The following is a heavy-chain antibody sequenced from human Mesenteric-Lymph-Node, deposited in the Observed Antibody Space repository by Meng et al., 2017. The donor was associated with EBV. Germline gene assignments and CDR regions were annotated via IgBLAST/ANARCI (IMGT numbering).Heavy chain of an antibody. Sequence: HPRESGPGLVKLSGTLSLTCVVAGASISSSNWWTWVRQAPGKGLEWIGEVRHTGITNYNPSLKSRVSMSVDKSQNQFSLKLTSMTAADTAVYYCAVLGKVVIGSDWGQGTLVTVSS. CDR3: AVLGKVVIGSD. CDR1: GASISSSNW. D-gene: IGHD3-10*01. V-gene: IGHV4-4*02. CDR2: VRHTGIT. J-gene: IGHJ1*01.